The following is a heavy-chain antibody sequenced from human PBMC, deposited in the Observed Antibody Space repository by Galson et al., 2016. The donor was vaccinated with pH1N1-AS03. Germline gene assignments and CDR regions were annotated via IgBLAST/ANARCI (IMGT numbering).Heavy chain of an antibody. CDR1: GYTFTNYF. CDR2: INPSGGTT. Sequence: SVKVSCKASGYTFTNYFMHWVRQAPGQGLEWMGVINPSGGTTRYAQKFQGRVTMTRDTSTSTVYMELSRLRSADTAVYYCARTPAEMATISFDYRGQGTLVTVSS. D-gene: IGHD5-24*01. J-gene: IGHJ4*02. CDR3: ARTPAEMATISFDY. V-gene: IGHV1-46*01.